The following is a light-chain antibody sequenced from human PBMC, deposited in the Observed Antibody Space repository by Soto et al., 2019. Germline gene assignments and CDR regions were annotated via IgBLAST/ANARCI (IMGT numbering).Light chain of an antibody. V-gene: IGKV1-9*01. J-gene: IGKJ4*01. CDR1: QGISTY. CDR3: QQRNSYPLT. Sequence: DIQLTQSPSSLPASVGDRVTITCRASQGISTYLAWYQQKPGEAPKLLIYAASTLQSGVPARFSGSGSGTDFTLTISSLQPEDVATYYVQQRNSYPLTFGGGTKVEIK. CDR2: AAS.